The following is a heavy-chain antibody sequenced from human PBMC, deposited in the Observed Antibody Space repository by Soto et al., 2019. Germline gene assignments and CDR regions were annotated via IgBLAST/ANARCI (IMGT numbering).Heavy chain of an antibody. CDR3: ARRERAAGTDWWFDP. CDR2: IYYSGST. CDR1: GGSISSSSSH. V-gene: IGHV4-39*01. D-gene: IGHD6-13*01. Sequence: QLQLQESGPGLVKPSETLSLTCTVSGGSISSSSSHWGWIGQPQGKGLEWIGGIYYSGSTYYSPSLKSRFTISVDTSKNQFSLKLSSVTAADTAVYYCARRERAAGTDWWFDPWGQGTLVTVSS. J-gene: IGHJ5*02.